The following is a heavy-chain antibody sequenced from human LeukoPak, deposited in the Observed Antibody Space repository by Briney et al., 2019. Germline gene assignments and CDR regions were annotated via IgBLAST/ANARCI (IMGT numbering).Heavy chain of an antibody. CDR1: GFTFSTYW. D-gene: IGHD3-9*01. CDR2: INSDGSST. J-gene: IGHJ4*02. V-gene: IGHV3-74*01. CDR3: ARGRYDILTGHYYFDY. Sequence: PGGSLILSCAASGFTFSTYWMHRVRQAPGKGLVWVSRINSDGSSTIYADSVKGRFTISRDNAKNTLYLQMNSLRAEDTAVYYCARGRYDILTGHYYFDYWGQGTLVTASS.